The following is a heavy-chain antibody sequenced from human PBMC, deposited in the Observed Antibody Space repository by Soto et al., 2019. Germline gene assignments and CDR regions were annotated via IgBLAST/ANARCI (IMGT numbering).Heavy chain of an antibody. Sequence: QLQLQESGPGLVKPSETLSLTCTVSGGSISSSSYYWGWIRQPPGKGLEWIGSIYYSGSTYYNPSLKSRVTISVDTSKNQFSLKLSSVTAADTAVYYCARPRYFDWLLYGAHDAFDIWGQGTMVTVSS. CDR1: GGSISSSSYY. J-gene: IGHJ3*02. CDR2: IYYSGST. CDR3: ARPRYFDWLLYGAHDAFDI. D-gene: IGHD3-9*01. V-gene: IGHV4-39*01.